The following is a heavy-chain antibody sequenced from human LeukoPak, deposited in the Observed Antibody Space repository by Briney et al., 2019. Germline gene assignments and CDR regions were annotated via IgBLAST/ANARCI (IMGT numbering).Heavy chain of an antibody. D-gene: IGHD6-13*01. J-gene: IGHJ4*02. CDR1: GFTFSSYS. Sequence: GGSLRLSCAASGFTFSSYSMKWVRQAPGKGLEWVSYISSSSSTIYYADSVKGRFTISRDNAKNSLYLQMNSLRVEDTAVYYCAKRIAAAGTYYFDYWGQGTLVTVSS. V-gene: IGHV3-48*01. CDR2: ISSSSSTI. CDR3: AKRIAAAGTYYFDY.